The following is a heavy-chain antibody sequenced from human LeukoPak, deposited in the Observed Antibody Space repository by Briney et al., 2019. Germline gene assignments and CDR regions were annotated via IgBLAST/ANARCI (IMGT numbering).Heavy chain of an antibody. CDR3: ARIDSSSWYVDY. D-gene: IGHD6-13*01. CDR1: GFTFSDYY. Sequence: PGGSLRLSCAASGFTFSDYYMSWIRQAPGKGLEWVSYISSSGSTIYYADSVKGRFTISRDNAKNSLYLQMNSMRAEDTAVYYCARIDSSSWYVDYWGQGTLVTVSS. J-gene: IGHJ4*02. V-gene: IGHV3-11*01. CDR2: ISSSGSTI.